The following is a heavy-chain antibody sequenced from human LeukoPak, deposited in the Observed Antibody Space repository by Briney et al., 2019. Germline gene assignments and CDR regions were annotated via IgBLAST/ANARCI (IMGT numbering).Heavy chain of an antibody. J-gene: IGHJ4*02. Sequence: GGSLRLSCAASGFTFSSYGMHWVRQAPGKGLEWVAFIRYDGSNKYYADSVKGRFTISRDNSKNTLYLQMNSLRAEDTAVYYCARDPYYYYDSSGYYFDYWGQGTLVTVSS. CDR1: GFTFSSYG. D-gene: IGHD3-22*01. CDR3: ARDPYYYYDSSGYYFDY. CDR2: IRYDGSNK. V-gene: IGHV3-30*02.